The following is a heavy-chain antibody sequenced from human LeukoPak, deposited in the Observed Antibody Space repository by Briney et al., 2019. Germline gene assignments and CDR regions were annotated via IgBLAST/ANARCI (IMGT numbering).Heavy chain of an antibody. J-gene: IGHJ4*02. CDR2: INPNSGGT. D-gene: IGHD6-13*01. CDR1: GYTFTGYY. V-gene: IGHV1-2*02. Sequence: ASVKVSCKASGYTFTGYYMHWVRQAPGQGLEWMGWINPNSGGTNYAQKFQGRVTMTRDTSISTAYMELSRLRSDDTAVYYCARESVAAATYGDYWGQGTLVTVSS. CDR3: ARESVAAATYGDY.